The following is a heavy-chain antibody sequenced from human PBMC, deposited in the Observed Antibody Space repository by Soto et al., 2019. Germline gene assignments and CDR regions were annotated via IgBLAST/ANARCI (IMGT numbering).Heavy chain of an antibody. CDR1: SYNFTSYG. Sequence: GASVKLSCKASSYNFTSYGISGVRQAPGQGLEWMGWISAYNGNTNYAQKLQGRVTMTTDTSTSTAYMELRSLRSDDTAVYYCARHLYGPFDYWGQGTLVTVS. CDR3: ARHLYGPFDY. CDR2: ISAYNGNT. D-gene: IGHD3-10*01. J-gene: IGHJ4*02. V-gene: IGHV1-18*01.